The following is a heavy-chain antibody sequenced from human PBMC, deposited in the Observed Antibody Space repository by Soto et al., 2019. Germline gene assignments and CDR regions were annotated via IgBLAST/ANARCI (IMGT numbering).Heavy chain of an antibody. Sequence: QVQLVQSGAEVKKPGASVKVSCKASGYTFTSYGISWVRQAPGQGLEWMGWISVYNGNTKYAQKIQGRVTMTTDTSTSTAYMELGSLRSDDTAVYYCARDRPAIAVAGLFDSWGQGTLVTVSS. V-gene: IGHV1-18*01. CDR2: ISVYNGNT. J-gene: IGHJ4*02. D-gene: IGHD6-19*01. CDR3: ARDRPAIAVAGLFDS. CDR1: GYTFTSYG.